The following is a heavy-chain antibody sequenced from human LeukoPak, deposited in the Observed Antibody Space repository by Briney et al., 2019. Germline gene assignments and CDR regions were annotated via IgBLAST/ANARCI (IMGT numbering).Heavy chain of an antibody. CDR2: ISSSGRRI. CDR3: ARGPRDPTEYCSRGTCSPTYEV. V-gene: IGHV3-48*03. Sequence: GGSLRLSCAASGFTFSDYEMNWVRQAPGKGLEWVSYISSSGRRIYYADSVKGHFTISRDNARNSLYLQMNSLRADDTAIYYCARGPRDPTEYCSRGTCSPTYEVWGQGTLVTVSS. D-gene: IGHD2-15*01. CDR1: GFTFSDYE. J-gene: IGHJ4*02.